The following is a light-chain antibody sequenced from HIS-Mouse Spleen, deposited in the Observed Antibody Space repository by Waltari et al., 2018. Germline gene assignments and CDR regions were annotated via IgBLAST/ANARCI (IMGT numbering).Light chain of an antibody. CDR1: ALQKKK. Sequence: SYELTQPPSVSVSPGQTPRITCSGDALQKKKPYWYQQKSGQSPVLVIYEDSKRPSGIPERFSGSSSGTMATLTISGAQVEDEADYYCYSTDSSGNHRVFGGGTKLTVL. CDR3: YSTDSSGNHRV. J-gene: IGLJ2*01. V-gene: IGLV3-10*01. CDR2: EDS.